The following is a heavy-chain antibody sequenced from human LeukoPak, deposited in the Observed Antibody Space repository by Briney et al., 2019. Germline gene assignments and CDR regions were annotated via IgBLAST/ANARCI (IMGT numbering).Heavy chain of an antibody. CDR2: IYYSGST. CDR3: ASDPNLWDLATASGEYDDY. CDR1: GGSISSSSYY. Sequence: SETPSLTCTVSGGSISSSSYYWGWIRQPPGKGLEWIGSIYYSGSTYYNPSLKSRVTISADTSKNQFSLRLSSVSAADTAVYYCASDPNLWDLATASGEYDDYWGQGTLVTVSS. J-gene: IGHJ4*02. D-gene: IGHD3-10*01. V-gene: IGHV4-39*07.